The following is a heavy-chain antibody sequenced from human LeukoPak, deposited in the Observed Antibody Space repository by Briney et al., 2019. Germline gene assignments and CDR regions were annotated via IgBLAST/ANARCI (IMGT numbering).Heavy chain of an antibody. Sequence: PGGSLRLSCAASGFTFNNYWTSWVRQAPGKGLEWVANIKPDGGDKYYVGSVKGRFTISRDNDKNSMCLQMNSLRAEDTAVYYCARERGWELPSSFDSWGQGTLVTVPS. CDR3: ARERGWELPSSFDS. D-gene: IGHD1-26*01. V-gene: IGHV3-7*01. CDR2: IKPDGGDK. CDR1: GFTFNNYW. J-gene: IGHJ4*02.